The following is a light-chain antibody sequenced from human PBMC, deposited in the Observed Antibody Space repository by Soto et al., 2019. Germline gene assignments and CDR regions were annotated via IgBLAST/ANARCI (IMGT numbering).Light chain of an antibody. Sequence: DIQMTQSPSTLSASVGDRVTITCRASQSISSWLAWYQQKPGKAPKLLIYDASNLETGVPSRFSGSGSGTDFTFTISSLQPEDIATYYCQQYDNPWTFGQGTKVDIK. V-gene: IGKV1-33*01. CDR2: DAS. CDR1: QSISSW. CDR3: QQYDNPWT. J-gene: IGKJ1*01.